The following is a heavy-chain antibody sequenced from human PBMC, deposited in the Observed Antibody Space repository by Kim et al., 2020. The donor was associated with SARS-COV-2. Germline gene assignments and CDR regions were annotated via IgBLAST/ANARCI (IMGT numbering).Heavy chain of an antibody. D-gene: IGHD3-10*01. J-gene: IGHJ4*02. Sequence: DTSGTTTFSPSRKSRVTMSVDKSKNQFSLKLSSVTAADTAVYYCASPLGYWGQGTLVTVSS. V-gene: IGHV4-4*07. CDR3: ASPLGY. CDR2: DTSGTT.